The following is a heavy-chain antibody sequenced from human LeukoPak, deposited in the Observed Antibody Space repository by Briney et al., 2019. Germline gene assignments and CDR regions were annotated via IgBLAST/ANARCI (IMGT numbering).Heavy chain of an antibody. Sequence: GGSLRLSCAASGFTFSSYWMHWVRQAPGKGLVWVSRINSDGSSTSYADSVKGRFTISRDNAKNTLYLQMNSLRAEDTAVYYCARHYGYYYYGMDVWGQGTTVTVSS. D-gene: IGHD4-17*01. J-gene: IGHJ6*02. CDR1: GFTFSSYW. CDR3: ARHYGYYYYGMDV. V-gene: IGHV3-74*01. CDR2: INSDGSST.